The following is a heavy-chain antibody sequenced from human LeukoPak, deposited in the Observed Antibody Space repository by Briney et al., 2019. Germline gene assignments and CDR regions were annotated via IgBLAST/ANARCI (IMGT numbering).Heavy chain of an antibody. CDR3: ARRRWGYGSGSYDY. CDR2: INHSGSTT. D-gene: IGHD3-10*01. J-gene: IGHJ4*02. V-gene: IGHV4-34*01. CDR1: GGSFSDYY. Sequence: SETLSLTCAVYGGSFSDYYWSWIRQPPGKGLEWIGEINHSGSTTNYNPSLKNRVTISVDTSKKQFSLKLSSVTAADTAVYYCARRRWGYGSGSYDYWGQGTLVTVSS.